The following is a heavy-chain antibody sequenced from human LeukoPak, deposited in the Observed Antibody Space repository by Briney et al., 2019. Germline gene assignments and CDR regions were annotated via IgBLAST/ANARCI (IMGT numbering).Heavy chain of an antibody. CDR1: GGTFSSYA. CDR2: IIPIFGTA. V-gene: IGHV1-69*06. J-gene: IGHJ2*01. CDR3: ARDRGLAVADVYWYFDL. D-gene: IGHD6-19*01. Sequence: SVKVSCKASGGTFSSYAISWVRQAPGQGLEWMGGIIPIFGTANYAQKFQGRVTITADKSTSTAYMELSSLRSEDTAVYYCARDRGLAVADVYWYFDLWGRGTLVTVSS.